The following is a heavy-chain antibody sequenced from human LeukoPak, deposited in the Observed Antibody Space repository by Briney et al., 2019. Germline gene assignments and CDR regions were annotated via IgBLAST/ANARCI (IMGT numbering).Heavy chain of an antibody. CDR2: IRSKAYGGTT. CDR1: GFTFGDYA. V-gene: IGHV3-49*03. D-gene: IGHD2-8*01. Sequence: GGSLRLSCTASGFTFGDYAMSWFRQAPGKGLEWVGFIRSKAYGGTTEYAASVKGRFTISRDDSKSIACLQMNSLKTEDTAVYYCTRGRTNKRNNWFDPWGQGTLVTVSS. CDR3: TRGRTNKRNNWFDP. J-gene: IGHJ5*02.